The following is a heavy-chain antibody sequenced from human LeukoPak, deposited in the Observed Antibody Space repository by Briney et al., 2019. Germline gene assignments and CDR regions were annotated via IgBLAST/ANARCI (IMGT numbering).Heavy chain of an antibody. CDR1: GYTFTSYG. V-gene: IGHV7-4-1*02. Sequence: ASVKVSCKASGYTFTSYGISWVRQAPGQGLEWMGWINTNTGNPTYAQGFTGRFVFSLDTSVSTAYLQISSLKAEDTAVYYCARVGYSSSWYGDYWGQGTLVTVSS. CDR2: INTNTGNP. CDR3: ARVGYSSSWYGDY. J-gene: IGHJ4*02. D-gene: IGHD6-13*01.